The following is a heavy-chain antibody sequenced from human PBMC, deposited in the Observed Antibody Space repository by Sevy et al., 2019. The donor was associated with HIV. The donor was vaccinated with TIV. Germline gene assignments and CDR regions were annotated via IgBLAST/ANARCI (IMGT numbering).Heavy chain of an antibody. J-gene: IGHJ4*02. CDR1: GFTFSSYA. CDR2: ISYDGSNK. Sequence: GGSLRLSCAASGFTFSSYAMHWVRQAPGKGLEWVAVISYDGSNKYYADSVKGRFTISRDNSKNTLYLQMNSLRAEDTAVYYCARVPRDTATGVSYFHYWGQGTLVTVSS. D-gene: IGHD5-18*01. V-gene: IGHV3-30-3*01. CDR3: ARVPRDTATGVSYFHY.